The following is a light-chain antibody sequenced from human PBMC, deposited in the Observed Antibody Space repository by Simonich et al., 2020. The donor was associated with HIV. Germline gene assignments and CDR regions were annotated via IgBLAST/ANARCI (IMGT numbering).Light chain of an antibody. V-gene: IGLV2-8*01. CDR3: SSYAGRNPVV. J-gene: IGLJ2*01. Sequence: QSALTQPPSASGSPGQSITISCTGSRSDVGAYDYVSWYQQSPGKAPKLMIYEVSMRPSGAPDRFSGSKSGNTASLTVSGLQAEDEADYYCSSYAGRNPVVFGGGTKLTVL. CDR1: RSDVGAYDY. CDR2: EVS.